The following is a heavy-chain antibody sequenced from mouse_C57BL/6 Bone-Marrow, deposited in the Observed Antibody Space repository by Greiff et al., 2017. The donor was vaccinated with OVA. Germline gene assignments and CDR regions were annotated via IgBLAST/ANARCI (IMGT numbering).Heavy chain of an antibody. CDR1: GYTFTSYW. CDR3: ARRYYGSSWYFDV. D-gene: IGHD1-1*01. CDR2: ISPGSGST. Sequence: VKLQQPGAELVKPGASVKMSCKASGYTFTSYWITWVKQRPGQGLEWIGDISPGSGSTNYNEKFKSKATLTVDTSSSTAYMQLSSLTSEDSAVYYCARRYYGSSWYFDVWGTGTTVTVSS. V-gene: IGHV1-55*01. J-gene: IGHJ1*03.